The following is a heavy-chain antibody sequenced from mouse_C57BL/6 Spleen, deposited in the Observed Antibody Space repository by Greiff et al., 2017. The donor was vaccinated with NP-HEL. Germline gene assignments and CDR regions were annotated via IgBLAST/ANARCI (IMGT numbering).Heavy chain of an antibody. V-gene: IGHV1-55*01. D-gene: IGHD1-1*01. CDR1: GYTFTSYW. J-gene: IGHJ1*03. CDR2: IYPGSGST. CDR3: ARTHYCGSSAWYFDV. Sequence: QVQLQQPGAELVKPGASVKMSCKASGYTFTSYWITWVKQRPGQGLEWIGDIYPGSGSTNYNEKFKSQATLTVDTSTSTAYMQLSSLTSEDSVVYYGARTHYCGSSAWYFDVWGTGTTVTVSS.